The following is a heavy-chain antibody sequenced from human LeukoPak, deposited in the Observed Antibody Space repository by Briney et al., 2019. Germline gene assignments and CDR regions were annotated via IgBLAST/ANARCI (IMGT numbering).Heavy chain of an antibody. V-gene: IGHV1-69*05. CDR3: ARDGKRSPRDFWSGYHDC. J-gene: IGHJ4*02. Sequence: SVKLSCKASGGTFSSYAISWVRQAPGQGLEWMGRIIPIFGTANYAQKFQGRVTITTDESTSTAYMELSSLRSEDTAVYYCARDGKRSPRDFWSGYHDCWGQGTLVTVSS. CDR1: GGTFSSYA. D-gene: IGHD3-3*01. CDR2: IIPIFGTA.